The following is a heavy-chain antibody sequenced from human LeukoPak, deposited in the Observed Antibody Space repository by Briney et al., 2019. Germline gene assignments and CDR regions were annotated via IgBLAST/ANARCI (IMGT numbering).Heavy chain of an antibody. V-gene: IGHV4-59*01. Sequence: SETLSLTCTVSGGSLSSYYWSWIRQPPGKGLEWIGYIYYSGSTNYNPSLKSRVTISVDTSKNQFSLKLSSVTAADTAVYYCARAFGCSGGSCYADYWGQGTLVTVSS. CDR1: GGSLSSYY. J-gene: IGHJ4*02. CDR2: IYYSGST. CDR3: ARAFGCSGGSCYADY. D-gene: IGHD2-15*01.